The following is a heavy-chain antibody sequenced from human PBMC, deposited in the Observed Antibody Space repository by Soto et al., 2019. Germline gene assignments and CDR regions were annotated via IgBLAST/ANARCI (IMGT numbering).Heavy chain of an antibody. D-gene: IGHD2-2*01. CDR2: ISWDGGST. V-gene: IGHV3-43*01. Sequence: QPGGSLRLSCAASGFTFDDYTMHWVRQAPGKGLEWVSLISWDGGSTYYADSVKGRFTISRDNSKNSLYLQMNNLRTEDTALYYCAKELLDTPQYCSSTSCPPGLFPGHGMDVWGQGTTVTVSS. CDR1: GFTFDDYT. J-gene: IGHJ6*02. CDR3: AKELLDTPQYCSSTSCPPGLFPGHGMDV.